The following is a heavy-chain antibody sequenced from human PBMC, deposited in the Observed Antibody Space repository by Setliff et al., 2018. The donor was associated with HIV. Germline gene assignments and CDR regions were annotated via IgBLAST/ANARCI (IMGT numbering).Heavy chain of an antibody. J-gene: IGHJ6*04. CDR2: IKSKTDGGAT. D-gene: IGHD3-16*02. CDR3: TTDIMITFGGVVVQPGV. CDR1: GFTFRHAW. V-gene: IGHV3-15*01. Sequence: GGSLRLSCAVSGFTFRHAWMSWVRQAPGKGLEWVGRIKSKTDGGATAYAAPVEGRFIISRDDSQKMVYLQMNSLKTEDTAVYYCTTDIMITFGGVVVQPGVWGTGTTVTVSS.